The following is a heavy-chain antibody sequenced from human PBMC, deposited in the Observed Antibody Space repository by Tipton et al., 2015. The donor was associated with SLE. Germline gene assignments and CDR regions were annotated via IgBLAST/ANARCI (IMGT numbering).Heavy chain of an antibody. J-gene: IGHJ5*02. CDR3: ARGGPSSKWLDP. V-gene: IGHV4-31*03. Sequence: TLSLTCTVSGGSLNIGVLYWGWIRQHPGKGLEGVGYISYSGRTYYNQSLKSRSTISVDTSQNHFSLKLNSVTAADTAVYYCARGGPSSKWLDPWGRGTQVTVSS. D-gene: IGHD6-6*01. CDR1: GGSLNIGVLY. CDR2: ISYSGRT.